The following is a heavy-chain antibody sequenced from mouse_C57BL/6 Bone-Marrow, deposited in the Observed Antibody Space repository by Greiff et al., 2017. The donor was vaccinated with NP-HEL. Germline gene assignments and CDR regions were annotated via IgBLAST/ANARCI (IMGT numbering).Heavy chain of an antibody. V-gene: IGHV1-26*01. CDR1: GYTFTDYY. CDR2: INPNNGGT. J-gene: IGHJ1*03. D-gene: IGHD2-2*01. CDR3: ARRELNGYYWYFDV. Sequence: VQLQQSGPELVKPGASVKISCKASGYTFTDYYMNWVKQSHGKSLEWIGDINPNNGGTSYNQKFKGKATLTVDKSSSTAYMELRSLTSEDSAGYYCARRELNGYYWYFDVWGTGTTVTVSS.